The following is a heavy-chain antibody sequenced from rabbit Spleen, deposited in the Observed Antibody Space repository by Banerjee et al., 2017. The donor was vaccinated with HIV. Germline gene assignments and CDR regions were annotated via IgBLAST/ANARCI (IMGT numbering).Heavy chain of an antibody. CDR2: IYTGNVKT. Sequence: QSLEESGGDLVKPGASLTLTCTASGVSFSSDNYICWVRQAPGKGLEWIGCIYTGNVKTYYASWAKGRFTISKTSSTTVTLQMTSLTVADTATYFCARDLTGVIGWNFGWWGPGTLVTVS. CDR1: GVSFSSDNY. CDR3: ARDLTGVIGWNFGW. J-gene: IGHJ6*01. V-gene: IGHV1S40*01. D-gene: IGHD4-1*01.